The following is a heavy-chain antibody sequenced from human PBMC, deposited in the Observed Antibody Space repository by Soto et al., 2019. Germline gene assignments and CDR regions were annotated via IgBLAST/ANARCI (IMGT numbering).Heavy chain of an antibody. J-gene: IGHJ6*02. D-gene: IGHD6-6*01. CDR1: GGSISSGGYY. CDR3: ARDKASSSAEDYYYYYGMDV. CDR2: IYYSGST. V-gene: IGHV4-31*03. Sequence: SETLSLTCTVSGGSISSGGYYWSWIRQHPGKGLEWIGYIYYSGSTYYNPSLKSRVTISVDTSKNQFSLKLSSVTAADTAVYYCARDKASSSAEDYYYYYGMDVWGQGTTVTVSS.